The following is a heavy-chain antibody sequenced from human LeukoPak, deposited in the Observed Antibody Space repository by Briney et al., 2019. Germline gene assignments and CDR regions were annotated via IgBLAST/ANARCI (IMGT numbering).Heavy chain of an antibody. CDR2: IYHSGST. CDR3: ARHVGEAHFDY. V-gene: IGHV4-59*08. Sequence: PETLSLTCTVSGGSISSYYWSWIRQPPGKGREWIGYIYHSGSTNYNPSLKSRVTISADTSKNQFSLNLTSVTAADTAVYYCARHVGEAHFDYWGQGTLVTVSS. D-gene: IGHD3-16*01. J-gene: IGHJ4*02. CDR1: GGSISSYY.